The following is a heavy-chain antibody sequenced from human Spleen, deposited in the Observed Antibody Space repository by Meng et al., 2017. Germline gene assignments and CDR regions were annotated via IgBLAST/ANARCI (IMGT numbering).Heavy chain of an antibody. Sequence: VQLEEAGPGLVMPSETLSLTCTVSGGSVSSGSYYWSWIRQPPGKGLEWIGYIYYSGSTNYNPSLKSRVTISVDTSKNQFSLKLSSVTAADTAVYYCARNDFWSGYFDYWGQGTLVTVSS. J-gene: IGHJ4*02. CDR2: IYYSGST. CDR1: GGSVSSGSYY. V-gene: IGHV4-61*01. D-gene: IGHD3-3*01. CDR3: ARNDFWSGYFDY.